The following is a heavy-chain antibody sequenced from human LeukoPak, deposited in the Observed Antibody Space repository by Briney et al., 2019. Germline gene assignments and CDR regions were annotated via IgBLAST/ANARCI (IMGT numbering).Heavy chain of an antibody. D-gene: IGHD6-13*01. J-gene: IGHJ4*02. CDR2: IKSKTDGGTT. V-gene: IGHV3-15*01. CDR1: GFTFRSYS. Sequence: PGGSLRLSCAASGFTFRSYSMTWVRQAPGKGLEWVGRIKSKTDGGTTDYAAPVKGRFTISRDDSKNTLYLQMNSLKTEDTAVYYCTTDVGSSWYLQNDYWGQGTLVTVSS. CDR3: TTDVGSSWYLQNDY.